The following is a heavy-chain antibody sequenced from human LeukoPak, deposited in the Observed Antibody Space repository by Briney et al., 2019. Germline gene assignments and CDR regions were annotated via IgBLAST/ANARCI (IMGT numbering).Heavy chain of an antibody. CDR1: GYTFTSYG. CDR2: ISAYNGNT. Sequence: ASVKVSCKASGYTFTSYGISWVRQAPGQGLEWMGWISAYNGNTNYAQKLQGRVTMTTDTSTSTAYMELRSLRSDDTAVYYCARDQEEAVAFDAFDIWGQGTIVTVSS. J-gene: IGHJ3*02. D-gene: IGHD6-19*01. V-gene: IGHV1-18*01. CDR3: ARDQEEAVAFDAFDI.